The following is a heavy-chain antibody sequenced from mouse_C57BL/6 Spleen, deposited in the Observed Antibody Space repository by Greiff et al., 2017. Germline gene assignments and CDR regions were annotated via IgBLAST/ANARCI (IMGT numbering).Heavy chain of an antibody. V-gene: IGHV1-15*01. CDR1: GYTFTDYE. D-gene: IGHD2-4*01. CDR3: TRCYYDYDGVFDY. J-gene: IGHJ2*01. Sequence: LVESGAELVRPGASVTLSCKASGYTFTDYEMHWVKQTPVHGLEWIGAIDPETGGTAYNQKFKGKAILTADKSSSTAYMELRSLTSEDSAVYYCTRCYYDYDGVFDYWGQGTTLTVSS. CDR2: IDPETGGT.